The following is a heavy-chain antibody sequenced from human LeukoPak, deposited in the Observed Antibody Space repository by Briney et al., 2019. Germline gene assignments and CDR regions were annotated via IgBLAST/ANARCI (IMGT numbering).Heavy chain of an antibody. CDR3: ARGSGSYLFPFDP. D-gene: IGHD1-26*01. J-gene: IGHJ5*02. Sequence: GGSLRLSCAASGFAFSSYAMHWVRQAPGKGLEWVAIISYDAITEDYSDSVKGRFSISRDNSLFLQMNSLRAEDTAVYYCARGSGSYLFPFDPWGQGTLVTVSS. V-gene: IGHV3-30*04. CDR2: ISYDAITE. CDR1: GFAFSSYA.